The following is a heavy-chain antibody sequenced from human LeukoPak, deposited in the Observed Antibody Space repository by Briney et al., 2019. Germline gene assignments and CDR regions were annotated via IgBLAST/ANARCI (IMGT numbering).Heavy chain of an antibody. J-gene: IGHJ4*02. V-gene: IGHV3-21*06. CDR2: ISSSSSYI. CDR1: GFTFSSYS. Sequence: GGSLRLSCAASGFTFSSYSMNWVRQAPGKGLEWASSISSSSSYIYYVDSVKGRFSISRHNAKNSLYLQMDRLGADDTAVYYCAGSYGYFDYWGQGTLVTVSS. CDR3: AGSYGYFDY. D-gene: IGHD5-18*01.